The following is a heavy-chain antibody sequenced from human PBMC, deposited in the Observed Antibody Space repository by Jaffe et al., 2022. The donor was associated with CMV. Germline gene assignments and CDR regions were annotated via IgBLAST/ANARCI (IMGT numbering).Heavy chain of an antibody. D-gene: IGHD6-13*01. J-gene: IGHJ6*02. CDR1: GFSLSTSGMC. Sequence: QVTLRESGPALVKPTQTLTLTCTFSGFSLSTSGMCVSWIRQPPGKALEWLALIDWDDDKYYSTSLKTRLTISKDTSKNQVVLTMTNMDPVDTATYYCARIRSIAAADNNYYYYGMDVWGQGTTVTVSS. V-gene: IGHV2-70*01. CDR3: ARIRSIAAADNNYYYYGMDV. CDR2: IDWDDDK.